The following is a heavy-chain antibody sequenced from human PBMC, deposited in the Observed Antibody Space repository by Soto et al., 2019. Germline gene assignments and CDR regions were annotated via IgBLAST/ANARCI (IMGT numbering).Heavy chain of an antibody. CDR2: IYYSGST. V-gene: IGHV4-31*03. CDR3: ARTWGIAAAGPLPYNWFDP. D-gene: IGHD6-13*01. J-gene: IGHJ5*02. CDR1: GGSISSGGYY. Sequence: PSETLSLTCTVSGGSISSGGYYWSWIRQHPGKGLEWIGYIYYSGSTYYNPSLKSRVTISVDTSKNQFSLKLSSVTAADTAVYYCARTWGIAAAGPLPYNWFDPWGQGTLVTVYS.